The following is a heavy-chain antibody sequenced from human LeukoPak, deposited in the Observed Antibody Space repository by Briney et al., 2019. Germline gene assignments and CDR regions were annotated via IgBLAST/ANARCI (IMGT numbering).Heavy chain of an antibody. V-gene: IGHV3-23*01. CDR3: AKDHGSGSLFDY. Sequence: PGGSLRLSCAASGFTFSSYATSWVRQAPGKGLEWVSAISGSGGSTYYADSVKGRFTISRDNSKNTLYLQMNSLRAEDTAVYYCAKDHGSGSLFDYWGQGTLVTVSS. D-gene: IGHD3-10*01. CDR2: ISGSGGST. J-gene: IGHJ4*02. CDR1: GFTFSSYA.